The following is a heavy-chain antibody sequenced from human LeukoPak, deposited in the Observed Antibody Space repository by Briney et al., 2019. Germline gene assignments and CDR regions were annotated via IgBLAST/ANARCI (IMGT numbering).Heavy chain of an antibody. Sequence: PGGSLRLSCTASAFTVSSNCMSWVRQAPGKGLERVSLIYTAGNTYYADSVKGRFTISRDISNNTLYLQMSSLRTDDTAMYYCARVAVEGREFFQRWGQGTLVTVSS. J-gene: IGHJ1*01. D-gene: IGHD6-19*01. CDR1: AFTVSSNC. CDR2: IYTAGNT. CDR3: ARVAVEGREFFQR. V-gene: IGHV3-66*02.